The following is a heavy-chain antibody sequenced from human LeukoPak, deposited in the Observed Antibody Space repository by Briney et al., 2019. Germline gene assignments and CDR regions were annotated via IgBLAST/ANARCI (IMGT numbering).Heavy chain of an antibody. V-gene: IGHV3-72*01. Sequence: PGGSLRLSCAASGFTLSSYSMNWVRQAPGKGLEWVGRTRNKANRYTTEYAASVKGRFTISRDDSKNSLYLQINSLKTEDTAVYYCARGGRYLPLDIWGQGTMVTVSS. CDR3: ARGGRYLPLDI. D-gene: IGHD3-10*01. J-gene: IGHJ3*02. CDR1: GFTLSSYS. CDR2: TRNKANRYTT.